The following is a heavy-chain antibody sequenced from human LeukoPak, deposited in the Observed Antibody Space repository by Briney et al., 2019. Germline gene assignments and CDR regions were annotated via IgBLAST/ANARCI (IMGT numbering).Heavy chain of an antibody. Sequence: SQTLSLTCTVSGGSISSGDYYWSWIRQPPGKGLEWIGYIYYSGSTNYNPSLKSRVTISVDTSKNQFSLKLSSVTAADTAVYYCARVGSGYYTWFDPWGQGTLVTVSS. CDR2: IYYSGST. J-gene: IGHJ5*02. CDR3: ARVGSGYYTWFDP. CDR1: GGSISSGDYY. V-gene: IGHV4-61*08. D-gene: IGHD3-3*01.